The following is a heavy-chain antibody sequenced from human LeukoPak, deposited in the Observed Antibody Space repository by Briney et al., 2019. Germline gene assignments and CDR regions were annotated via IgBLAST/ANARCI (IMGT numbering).Heavy chain of an antibody. CDR1: GFTFSSYW. Sequence: GGSLRLSCAASGFTFSSYWMHWVRQAPGKGLRYVSYISSSGTYANYANSVKGRFTNSRDNAKNSLYLQMNSLRADDTAVYYCARGGYDILTGASFFDPWGQGTLVTVSS. J-gene: IGHJ5*02. CDR2: ISSSGTYA. CDR3: ARGGYDILTGASFFDP. V-gene: IGHV3-11*05. D-gene: IGHD3-9*01.